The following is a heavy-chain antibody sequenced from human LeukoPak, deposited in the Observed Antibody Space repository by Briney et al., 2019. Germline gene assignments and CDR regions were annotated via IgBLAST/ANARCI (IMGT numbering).Heavy chain of an antibody. CDR3: AKDYYYGSGSPFDY. CDR2: IRYDGSNK. D-gene: IGHD3-10*01. V-gene: IGHV3-30*02. J-gene: IGHJ4*02. CDR1: GFIFSSHG. Sequence: GGSLRLSCAASGFIFSSHGMNWVRQAPGKGLEWVAFIRYDGSNKYYADSVKGRFTISRDNSKNTLYLQMNSLRAEDTAVYYCAKDYYYGSGSPFDYWGQGTLVTVSS.